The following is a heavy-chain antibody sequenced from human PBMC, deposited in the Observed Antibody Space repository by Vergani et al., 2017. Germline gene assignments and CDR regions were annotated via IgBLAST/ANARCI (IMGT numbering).Heavy chain of an antibody. J-gene: IGHJ2*01. CDR3: ARGRGDTWYFDL. D-gene: IGHD3-10*01. CDR2: IYYSGST. Sequence: QVQLQESGPGLVEPSETLSLTCAVSGYSIRNGYYWGWIRQPPGKGLEWIGSIYYSGSTYYNPSLKSRVTISVDTSKNDFSLKVTSVTAADTAVYYCARGRGDTWYFDLWGRGTLVTVSS. V-gene: IGHV4-38-2*01. CDR1: GYSIRNGYY.